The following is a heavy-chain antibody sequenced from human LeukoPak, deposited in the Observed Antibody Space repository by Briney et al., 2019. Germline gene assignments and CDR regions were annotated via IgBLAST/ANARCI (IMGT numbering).Heavy chain of an antibody. CDR3: AKGGYQLPFGAFDI. CDR2: ISGSGGST. Sequence: GGSLRLSCAASGLTFRSYAMSWVRQAPGKGLEWVSGISGSGGSTNYADSVKGRFTISRDTSKNTLYLQMNSLRAEDTAIYYCAKGGYQLPFGAFDIWGQGTMVTVSS. V-gene: IGHV3-23*01. CDR1: GLTFRSYA. D-gene: IGHD6-13*01. J-gene: IGHJ3*02.